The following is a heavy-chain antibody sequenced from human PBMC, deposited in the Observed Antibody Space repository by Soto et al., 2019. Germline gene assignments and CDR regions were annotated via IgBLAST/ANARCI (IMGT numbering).Heavy chain of an antibody. CDR3: ARDASRALWFGELLSSWFDP. J-gene: IGHJ5*02. Sequence: ASVKVSCKASGYTFTGYYMHWVRQAPGQGLEWMGWINPNSGGTNYAQQFQGRVTMTRDTSISTAYMELCRLRSDDTAVYYCARDASRALWFGELLSSWFDPWGQGTLVTVSS. CDR1: GYTFTGYY. V-gene: IGHV1-2*02. D-gene: IGHD3-10*01. CDR2: INPNSGGT.